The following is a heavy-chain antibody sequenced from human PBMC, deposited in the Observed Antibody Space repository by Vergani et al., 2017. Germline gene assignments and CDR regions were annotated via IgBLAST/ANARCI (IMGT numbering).Heavy chain of an antibody. D-gene: IGHD3-22*01. Sequence: EVLLLQSGGGVIQPGGSVRLSCAASGFTFSACPMTWVRQAPGKGLEWVSAISARYPSTYYADSVKGRFTISRDNSKNMLYLQMNSLRAEDTAVYYCARLSYDTTPYLQRGYDCWGQGTLVSVSS. CDR3: ARLSYDTTPYLQRGYDC. CDR2: ISARYPST. CDR1: GFTFSACP. J-gene: IGHJ4*02. V-gene: IGHV3-23*01.